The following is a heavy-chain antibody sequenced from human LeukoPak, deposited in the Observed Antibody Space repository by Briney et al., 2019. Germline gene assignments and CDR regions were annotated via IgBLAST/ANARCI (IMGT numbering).Heavy chain of an antibody. D-gene: IGHD3-10*01. CDR2: ISGSGGST. J-gene: IGHJ4*02. V-gene: IGHV3-23*01. CDR3: ARGTGGTMVRGVTLDY. Sequence: GGSLRLSCAASGFTFSSYAMSWVRQAPGKGLEWVSAISGSGGSTYYADSVKGRFTISRDNSKNTLYLQMNSLRAEDTAVYYCARGTGGTMVRGVTLDYWGQGTLVTVSS. CDR1: GFTFSSYA.